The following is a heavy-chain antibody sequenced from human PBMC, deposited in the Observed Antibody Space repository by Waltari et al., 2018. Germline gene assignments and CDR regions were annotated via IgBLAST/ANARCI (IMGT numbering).Heavy chain of an antibody. J-gene: IGHJ4*02. CDR1: GFTLSPYW. CDR3: ARALYYLPDY. V-gene: IGHV3-74*01. Sequence: EVQLVEAGGGLFQPGGSVRLSCVGSGFTLSPYWIHWVRQAPGKGLVWVSSINADGSTTNYADSVKGRFTISRDNAKNTAYLQINSLRAEDTAVYYCARALYYLPDYWGQGTLVTVSS. CDR2: INADGSTT. D-gene: IGHD3-16*02.